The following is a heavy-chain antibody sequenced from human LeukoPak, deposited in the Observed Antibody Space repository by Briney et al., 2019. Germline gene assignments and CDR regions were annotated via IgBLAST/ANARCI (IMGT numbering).Heavy chain of an antibody. CDR3: ASTLDIAAAGNFDY. V-gene: IGHV3-11*01. Sequence: PGGSLRLSCAASGFTSIDYYMSWIRQAPGKGLEWVSYISSSGSTIYYADSVKGRFTISRDNAKNSLYLQMNSLRAEDTAVYYCASTLDIAAAGNFDYWGQGTLVTVSS. D-gene: IGHD6-13*01. J-gene: IGHJ4*02. CDR1: GFTSIDYY. CDR2: ISSSGSTI.